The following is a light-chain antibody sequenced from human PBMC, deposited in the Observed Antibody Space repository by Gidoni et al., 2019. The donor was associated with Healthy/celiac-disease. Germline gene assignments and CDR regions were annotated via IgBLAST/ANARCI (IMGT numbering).Light chain of an antibody. V-gene: IGKV1-5*03. J-gene: IGKJ1*01. CDR3: QHYSSLWT. Sequence: DIQMTQSPSTLSASIGDRVTITCRASQSISDWLAWYQQKPGEAPKLLIYKASKLEGGVPSRVRGSGSGTEFTLTISSLQPDDFATYYCQHYSSLWTFGQGTKVEIK. CDR2: KAS. CDR1: QSISDW.